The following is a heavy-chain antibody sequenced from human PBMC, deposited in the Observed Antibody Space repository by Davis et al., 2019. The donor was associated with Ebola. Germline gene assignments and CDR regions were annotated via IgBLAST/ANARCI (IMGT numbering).Heavy chain of an antibody. D-gene: IGHD7-27*01. CDR3: ARDHNWGPDY. CDR2: IHPNSGGT. CDR1: GYTFTGHY. V-gene: IGHV1-2*02. J-gene: IGHJ4*02. Sequence: ASVKDSCKTSGYTFTGHYFHWVRQAPGQGLEWMGWIHPNSGGTNYAQKFQGRLTVTRDTSISTAYMELSALTSDDTAVYYCARDHNWGPDYWGQGTLVTVSS.